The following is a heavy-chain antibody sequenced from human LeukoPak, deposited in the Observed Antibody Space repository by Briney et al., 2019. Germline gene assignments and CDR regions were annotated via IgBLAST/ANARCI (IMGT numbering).Heavy chain of an antibody. CDR2: IYTSGST. J-gene: IGHJ3*02. Sequence: SGTLSLTCTVSGNSISSGDYYWSWIRQPAGKGLEWIGRIYTSGSTTYNPSLKSRVTISVDTSKNQFSLKLSSVTAADTAVYYCARDGLAYCGGDCQTIWGQGTMVTVSS. V-gene: IGHV4-61*02. CDR1: GNSISSGDYY. D-gene: IGHD2-21*02. CDR3: ARDGLAYCGGDCQTI.